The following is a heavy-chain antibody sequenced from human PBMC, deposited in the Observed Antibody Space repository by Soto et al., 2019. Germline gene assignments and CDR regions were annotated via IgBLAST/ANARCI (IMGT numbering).Heavy chain of an antibody. CDR3: ARDHSGSLDY. V-gene: IGHV4-59*11. D-gene: IGHD1-26*01. CDR1: GDSFTNHP. CDR2: ISQSGSA. Sequence: PSETLSLTCTVSGDSFTNHPWGWIRQPPGKGLEWIGYISQSGSANHNPYLRSRVTMSIDMAKNQFSLKLSSVTAADTAVYYCARDHSGSLDYWGQGTLVTVSS. J-gene: IGHJ4*02.